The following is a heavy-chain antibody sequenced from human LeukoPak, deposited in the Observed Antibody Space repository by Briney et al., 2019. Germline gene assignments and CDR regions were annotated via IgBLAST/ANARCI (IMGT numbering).Heavy chain of an antibody. J-gene: IGHJ4*02. V-gene: IGHV4-39*07. CDR2: IYYSGST. CDR1: GGSISSSGYY. CDR3: ARDAPDYGSNY. Sequence: TSETLSLTCTVSGGSISSSGYYWGWIRQPPGKGLEWIGSIYYSGSTYYNPSLKSRVTISVDTSKNQFSLKLSSVTAADTAVYYCARDAPDYGSNYWGQGTLVTVSS. D-gene: IGHD4-17*01.